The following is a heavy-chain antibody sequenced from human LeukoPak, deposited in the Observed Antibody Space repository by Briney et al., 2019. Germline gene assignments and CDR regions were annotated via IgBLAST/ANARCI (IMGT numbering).Heavy chain of an antibody. CDR3: ARHRHDYSNYGHAFDI. J-gene: IGHJ3*02. D-gene: IGHD4-11*01. V-gene: IGHV5-51*01. CDR1: GYIFSTYW. CDR2: IHSGDSNT. Sequence: GESLKISCKGSGYIFSTYWIGWVRQMPGKALDWVGIIHSGDSNTRYSPSFRGHVTISADKSISTAYLQWSSLKASDTAMYYCARHRHDYSNYGHAFDIWGQGTMVTVSS.